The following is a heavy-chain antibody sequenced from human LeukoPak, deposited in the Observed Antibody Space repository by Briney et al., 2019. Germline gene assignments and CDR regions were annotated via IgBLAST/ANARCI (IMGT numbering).Heavy chain of an antibody. CDR1: GFTFSDYY. J-gene: IGHJ4*02. Sequence: GGSLRLSCAASGFTFSDYYMSWIRQAPGKGLEWVSYISSSGSTIYYADSVKGRFTISRVNAKNSLYLQMNSLRAEDTAVYYCARATVGATTRVVDYWGQGTLVTVSS. CDR2: ISSSGSTI. CDR3: ARATVGATTRVVDY. V-gene: IGHV3-11*01. D-gene: IGHD1-26*01.